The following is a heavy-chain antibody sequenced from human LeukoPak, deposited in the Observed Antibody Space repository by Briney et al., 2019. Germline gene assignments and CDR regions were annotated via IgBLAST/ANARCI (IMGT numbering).Heavy chain of an antibody. CDR1: GGTFSSYD. V-gene: IGHV1-69*06. D-gene: IGHD3-22*01. J-gene: IGHJ4*02. CDR3: ARAPYSSRTYDHDSSGYIYFDY. CDR2: IMPIFRTA. Sequence: SVKVSCKASGGTFSSYDFSWVRQAPGQGLEWMGGIMPIFRTANYAQKFRGRVTITADKSTSTAYMELSRLGSDDTAVYYCARAPYSSRTYDHDSSGYIYFDYWGQGTLVTVSS.